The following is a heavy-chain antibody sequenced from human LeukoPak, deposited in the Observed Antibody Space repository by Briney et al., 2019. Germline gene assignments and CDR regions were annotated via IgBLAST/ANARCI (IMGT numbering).Heavy chain of an antibody. D-gene: IGHD2-2*01. CDR3: ARLVPDYYYYMDV. CDR2: IYPGDSDT. J-gene: IGHJ6*03. V-gene: IGHV5-51*01. CDR1: GYSFTSYW. Sequence: GASLKISCKGSGYSFTSYWIGWVRQMPGKGLEWMGIIYPGDSDTRYSPSFQGQVTISADKSISTAYLQWSSLKASDTAMYYCARLVPDYYYYMDVWGKGTTVTVSS.